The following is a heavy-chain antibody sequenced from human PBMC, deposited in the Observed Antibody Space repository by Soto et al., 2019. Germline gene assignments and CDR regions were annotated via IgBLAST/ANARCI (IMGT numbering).Heavy chain of an antibody. J-gene: IGHJ4*02. V-gene: IGHV3-23*01. D-gene: IGHD5-12*01. CDR3: AKVGYDTFGYYLRSFDC. CDR1: GFTFSTNA. Sequence: GGSLRLSCATSGFTFSTNAMGWVRQAPGMGLEFVSLISGSGNTIYYADSVKGRFTISRDNSMNTVSLQMNSLRAEDTAVYYCAKVGYDTFGYYLRSFDCWGQGTLVTVSS. CDR2: ISGSGNTI.